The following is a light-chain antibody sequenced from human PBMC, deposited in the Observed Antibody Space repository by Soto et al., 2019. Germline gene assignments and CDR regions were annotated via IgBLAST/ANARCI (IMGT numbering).Light chain of an antibody. CDR1: SSNIGSNY. J-gene: IGLJ1*01. CDR3: AAWDDSLSGYV. CDR2: RNN. V-gene: IGLV1-47*01. Sequence: VVTQPPSASGTPGQRVTISCSGSSSNIGSNYVYWYQQLPGTAPKLLIYRNNQRPSGVPDRFSGSKSGTSASLAISGLRSEDEADYYCAAWDDSLSGYVFGTGTKLTVL.